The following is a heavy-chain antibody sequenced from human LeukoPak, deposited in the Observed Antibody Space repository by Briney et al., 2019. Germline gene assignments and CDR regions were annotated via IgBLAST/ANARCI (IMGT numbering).Heavy chain of an antibody. CDR2: IYYSGST. CDR1: GGAISSSFY. D-gene: IGHD3-22*01. CDR3: ARQGYYDSSGYYWFDP. J-gene: IGHJ5*02. V-gene: IGHV4-59*08. Sequence: SETLSLTCTVSGGAISSSFYWGWIRQPPGKGLEWIGYIYYSGSTNYNPSLKSRVTISVDTSKNQFSLKLSSVTAADTAVYYCARQGYYDSSGYYWFDPWGQGTLVTVSS.